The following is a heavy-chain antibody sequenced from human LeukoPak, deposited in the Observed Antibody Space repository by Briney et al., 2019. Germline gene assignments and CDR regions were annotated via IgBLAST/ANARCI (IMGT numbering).Heavy chain of an antibody. J-gene: IGHJ4*02. CDR3: ARLYGSGKNYFDY. V-gene: IGHV4-31*03. CDR2: IYYSGST. CDR1: GGXIRSDNYY. Sequence: PSQTLSLTCTVSGGXIRSDNYYWNWIRQHPGKGLKWIGNIYYSGSTYYNPSLKSRVTLVVDTSKNQFSLQLTSVSTADTAVYYCARLYGSGKNYFDYWGQGTLVTVSS. D-gene: IGHD3-10*01.